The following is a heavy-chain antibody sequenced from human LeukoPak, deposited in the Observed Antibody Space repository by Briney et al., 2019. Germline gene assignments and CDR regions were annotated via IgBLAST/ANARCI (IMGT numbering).Heavy chain of an antibody. Sequence: GGSLRLPCAASGFTFSDYYMGWVRQAPGKGLEWVSYISSSGSAIYSADSVKGRFTISRDNARNSLYLQMNSLRAEDTAVYYCARAINDAFDIWGQGTMVTISS. CDR3: ARAINDAFDI. J-gene: IGHJ3*02. D-gene: IGHD2-2*01. CDR2: ISSSGSAI. CDR1: GFTFSDYY. V-gene: IGHV3-11*04.